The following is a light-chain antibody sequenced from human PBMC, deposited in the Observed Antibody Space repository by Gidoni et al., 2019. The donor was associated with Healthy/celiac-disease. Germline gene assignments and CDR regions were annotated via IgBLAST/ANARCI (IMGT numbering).Light chain of an antibody. CDR3: QQYNNWPPYT. V-gene: IGKV3-15*01. CDR1: QSVSSN. CDR2: GAS. Sequence: EIVMTQSPATLSVSPGERATLPCRASQSVSSNLAGYQQKPGQAPRLLIYGASTRATGIPARFSGSGSGTEFTLTISSLQSEDVAVYYCQQYNNWPPYTFGQGTKLEIK. J-gene: IGKJ2*01.